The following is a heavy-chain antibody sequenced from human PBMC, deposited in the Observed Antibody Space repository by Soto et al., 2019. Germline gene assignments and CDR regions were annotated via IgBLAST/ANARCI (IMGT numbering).Heavy chain of an antibody. CDR2: ISSSSSYT. Sequence: PGGPLRLSCAASGFTFSDYFMSWIRQAPGKGLEWVSYISSSSSYTNYADSVKGRFTISRDNAKNSLYLQMNSLRAEDTAVYYCARGGDILTGYYTFGYWGQGTLVTVSS. J-gene: IGHJ4*02. CDR1: GFTFSDYF. D-gene: IGHD3-9*01. V-gene: IGHV3-11*05. CDR3: ARGGDILTGYYTFGY.